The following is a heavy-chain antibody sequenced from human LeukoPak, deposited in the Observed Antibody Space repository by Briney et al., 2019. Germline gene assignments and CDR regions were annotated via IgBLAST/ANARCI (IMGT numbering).Heavy chain of an antibody. D-gene: IGHD5-12*01. V-gene: IGHV1-46*01. J-gene: IGHJ4*02. CDR3: AIPYEKAGYDYGY. CDR2: INPSGGST. CDR1: GYTFTSYY. Sequence: GASVKVSCKASGYTFTSYYMHWVRQAPGQGLEWIGIINPSGGSTSYAQKFQGRVTMTRDTTTSTVYMELSSLRSEDTAVYYCAIPYEKAGYDYGYWGQGTLVTVSS.